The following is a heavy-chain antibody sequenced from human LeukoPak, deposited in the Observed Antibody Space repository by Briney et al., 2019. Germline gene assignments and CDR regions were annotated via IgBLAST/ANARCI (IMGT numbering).Heavy chain of an antibody. D-gene: IGHD6-13*01. CDR3: ARAIAAAAPGGYYYYYMDV. V-gene: IGHV1-8*01. J-gene: IGHJ6*03. Sequence: ASVKVSCKASGYTFTSYDINWVRQATGQGLEWMGWMSPNSGNTGYAQKFQGRVTMTRNTSISTAYMELSSLRSEDTAVYYCARAIAAAAPGGYYYYYMDVWGKGTTVTISS. CDR2: MSPNSGNT. CDR1: GYTFTSYD.